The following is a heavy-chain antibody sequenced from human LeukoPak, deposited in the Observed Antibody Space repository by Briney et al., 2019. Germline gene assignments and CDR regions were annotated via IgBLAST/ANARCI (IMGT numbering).Heavy chain of an antibody. CDR2: ISSSSSYI. CDR1: GFTFSSYW. Sequence: GGSLRLSCTASGFTFSSYWMNWVRQAPGKGLEWVSSISSSSSYIYYADSVKGRFTISRDNAKNSLYLQMNSLRAEDTAVYYCARTYYGGPYFDYWGQGTLVTVSS. V-gene: IGHV3-21*01. CDR3: ARTYYGGPYFDY. J-gene: IGHJ4*02. D-gene: IGHD4-23*01.